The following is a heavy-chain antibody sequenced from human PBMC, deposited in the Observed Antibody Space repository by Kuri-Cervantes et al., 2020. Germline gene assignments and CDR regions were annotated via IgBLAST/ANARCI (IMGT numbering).Heavy chain of an antibody. CDR3: ARQEVVPAAMRGYYYHYGMDV. CDR1: GGSISSSSYY. D-gene: IGHD2-2*01. J-gene: IGHJ6*02. Sequence: SETLSLTCTVSGGSISSSSYYWGWIRQPPGKGLEWIGSIYYSGSTYYNPSLKSRVTISVDTSKNQFSLKLSSVTAADTAVYYCARQEVVPAAMRGYYYHYGMDVWGQRTTVTVSS. V-gene: IGHV4-39*01. CDR2: IYYSGST.